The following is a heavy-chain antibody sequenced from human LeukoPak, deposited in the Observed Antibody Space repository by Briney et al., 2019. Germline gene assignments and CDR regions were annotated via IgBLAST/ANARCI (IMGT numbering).Heavy chain of an antibody. J-gene: IGHJ4*02. D-gene: IGHD4-17*01. CDR3: AATVTTGPIDY. CDR1: GGSITSGGYY. V-gene: IGHV4-31*03. Sequence: SETLSLTCTVSGGSITSGGYYWSWFRNPQGKGLKWIGYIYYSGSTYYNPSLKSRVTMSVDTSKNQFSLKLSSVTAADTAVYYCAATVTTGPIDYWGQGTLVTVSS. CDR2: IYYSGST.